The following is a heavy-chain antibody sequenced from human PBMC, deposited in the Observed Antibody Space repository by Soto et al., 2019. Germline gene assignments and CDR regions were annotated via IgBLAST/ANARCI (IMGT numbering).Heavy chain of an antibody. J-gene: IGHJ4*02. V-gene: IGHV4-59*01. CDR2: IYYSGST. CDR3: ARGTSRRYFDY. CDR1: GGSISSYY. Sequence: SETLSLTCTVSGGSISSYYWTYIRQPPGKGREWIGYIYYSGSTNYNPSLKSRVTISVDTSKNQFSLKLTSVTAADTAVYYCARGTSRRYFDYWGQGTLVTVSS.